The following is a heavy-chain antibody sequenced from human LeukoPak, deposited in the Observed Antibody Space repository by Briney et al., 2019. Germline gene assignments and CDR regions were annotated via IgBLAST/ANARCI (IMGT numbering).Heavy chain of an antibody. CDR3: ARDFRKGYDSSGYYDY. CDR2: IKKDGSEK. D-gene: IGHD3-22*01. J-gene: IGHJ4*02. CDR1: GFTFSSYW. Sequence: GGSLRLSCAASGFTFSSYWMSWVRQAPGKGLEWVANIKKDGSEKYYVDSVKGRFTISRDNAKNSLYLQMNSLRAEDTAVYYCARDFRKGYDSSGYYDYWGQGTLVTVSS. V-gene: IGHV3-7*01.